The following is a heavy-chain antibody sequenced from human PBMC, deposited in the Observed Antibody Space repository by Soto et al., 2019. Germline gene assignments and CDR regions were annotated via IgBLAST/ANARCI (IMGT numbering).Heavy chain of an antibody. D-gene: IGHD2-15*01. Sequence: QLPLVQSGAEVKKPGASVKVSCRTSGYTFTNYYMHWVRHSPGQGLEWMGIIKCGGGETTSAQRCRGRVSVTRETTMCASYMTLYSLRSEATCGYYGTRGGVVVLVTSQLDYCGQGILVTVSS. CDR3: TRGGVVVLVTSQLDY. CDR2: IKCGGGET. CDR1: GYTFTNYY. V-gene: IGHV1-46*03. J-gene: IGHJ4*02.